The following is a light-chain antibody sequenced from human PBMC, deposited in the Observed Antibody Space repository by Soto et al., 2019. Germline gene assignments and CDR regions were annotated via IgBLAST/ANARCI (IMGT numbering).Light chain of an antibody. V-gene: IGKV3D-15*01. CDR2: DAS. CDR3: QQYGSIPWT. J-gene: IGKJ1*01. Sequence: ILMTQSRATLSVSGGERATLSCRASQSITEKVVWYQQKPGQAPRLLIYDASNRATGIPARFSGSGSGTDFTLTISRLEPEDFAVYYCQQYGSIPWTFGQGTKVDIK. CDR1: QSITEK.